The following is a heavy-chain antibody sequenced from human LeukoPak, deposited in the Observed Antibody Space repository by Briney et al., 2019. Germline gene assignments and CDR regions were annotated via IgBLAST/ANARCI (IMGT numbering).Heavy chain of an antibody. Sequence: SVKLSCKAYGGTFSSYAISWVRKAPGLGLEWMGGIIPIFGTANYAQKFQGRVTITADKSTSTAYMELSSLRSEDTAVYYCARGSPLYGYGYRGFDYWGQGTLVTVSS. D-gene: IGHD5-18*01. CDR1: GGTFSSYA. V-gene: IGHV1-69*06. J-gene: IGHJ4*02. CDR3: ARGSPLYGYGYRGFDY. CDR2: IIPIFGTA.